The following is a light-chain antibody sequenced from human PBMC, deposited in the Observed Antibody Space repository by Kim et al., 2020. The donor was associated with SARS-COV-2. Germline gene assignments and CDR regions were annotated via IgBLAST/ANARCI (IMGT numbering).Light chain of an antibody. Sequence: SASVGDRVTSTCRASQSSSSWLAWYQQKPGKAPKLLIYKASSLESGVPSRFSGSGSGTEFTLTISSLQPDDFATYYCQQYNSEGTFGQGTKVDIK. J-gene: IGKJ1*01. V-gene: IGKV1-5*03. CDR2: KAS. CDR1: QSSSSW. CDR3: QQYNSEGT.